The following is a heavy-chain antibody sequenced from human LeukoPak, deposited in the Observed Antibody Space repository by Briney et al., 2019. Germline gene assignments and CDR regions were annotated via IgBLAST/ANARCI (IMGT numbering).Heavy chain of an antibody. V-gene: IGHV3-7*01. CDR1: GFTFSSYW. J-gene: IGHJ4*02. CDR2: IKQDGSEK. D-gene: IGHD3-22*01. CDR3: ARAREYYYDSSGDY. Sequence: PGGSLRLSCAASGFTFSSYWMSWVRQAPGKGLEWVANIKQDGSEKYYVDSVKGRFTISRDNAKNSLYLQMNSLRAEDTAVYYCARAREYYYDSSGDYWGRGTLVTVSS.